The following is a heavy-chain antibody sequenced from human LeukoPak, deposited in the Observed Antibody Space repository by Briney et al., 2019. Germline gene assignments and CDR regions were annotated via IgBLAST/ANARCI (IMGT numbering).Heavy chain of an antibody. Sequence: PGGSLRLSCAASGFTFSSYAMSWVRQAPGKGLEWVSAISGSGGSTYYADSVKGRFTISRDNSENMLYLQTNSLRAEDTAVYYCAKNELLWFGEFDAFDIWGQGTMVTVSS. V-gene: IGHV3-23*01. CDR2: ISGSGGST. D-gene: IGHD3-10*01. CDR1: GFTFSSYA. CDR3: AKNELLWFGEFDAFDI. J-gene: IGHJ3*02.